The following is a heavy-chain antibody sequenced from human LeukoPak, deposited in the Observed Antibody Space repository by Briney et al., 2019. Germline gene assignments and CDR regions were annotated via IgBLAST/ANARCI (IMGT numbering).Heavy chain of an antibody. Sequence: PGGSLRLSCAASGFTFRDYFMSWIRQAPGKGLEWVAYTNTAGNTIYYADSMKGRFTISRDNAKNSLYLQMNTLRAEETAVYYCARATYDSSAVDAFDIWGQGTMVTVSP. V-gene: IGHV3-11*01. CDR2: TNTAGNTI. D-gene: IGHD3-22*01. J-gene: IGHJ3*02. CDR1: GFTFRDYF. CDR3: ARATYDSSAVDAFDI.